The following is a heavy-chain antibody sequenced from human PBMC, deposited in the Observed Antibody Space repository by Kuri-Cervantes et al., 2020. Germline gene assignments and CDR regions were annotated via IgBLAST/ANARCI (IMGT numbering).Heavy chain of an antibody. CDR3: ARAGDWDAFDI. CDR2: ITGSGGNT. CDR1: GFTFSSYS. J-gene: IGHJ3*02. Sequence: GGSLRLSCAASGFTFSSYSMNWVRQTPGKGLEWVSAITGSGGNTYYADSVKGRFTMSRDNAKNTLYLQMNSLRAEDTAVYYCARAGDWDAFDIWGQGTMVTVSS. V-gene: IGHV3-23*01. D-gene: IGHD2-21*02.